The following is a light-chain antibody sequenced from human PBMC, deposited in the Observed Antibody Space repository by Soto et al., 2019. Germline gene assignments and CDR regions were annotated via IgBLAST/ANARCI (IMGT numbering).Light chain of an antibody. CDR2: DAS. J-gene: IGKJ1*01. V-gene: IGKV1-33*01. Sequence: DIQMTQSPSSLSASVGDRVTITCQASPDISNYLNWYQQKPGKAPTHLLYDASNLETGVPSRFSGSGSGTDFTFTISSLQPEDIATYYCQQYDNLPGTFGQGTKVEIK. CDR1: PDISNY. CDR3: QQYDNLPGT.